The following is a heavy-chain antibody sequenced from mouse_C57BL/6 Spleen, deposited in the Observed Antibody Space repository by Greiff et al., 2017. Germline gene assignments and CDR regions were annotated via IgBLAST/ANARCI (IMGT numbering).Heavy chain of an antibody. CDR1: GYTFTDYN. V-gene: IGHV1-18*01. CDR3: ARWAQLGPWFAY. J-gene: IGHJ3*01. D-gene: IGHD4-1*02. CDR2: INPNNGGT. Sequence: EVKLEESGPELVKPGASVTIPCKASGYTFTDYNMDWVKQSHGKSLEWIGDINPNNGGTIYNQKFKGKATLTVDKSSSTAYMELRSLTSEDTAVYYCARWAQLGPWFAYWGQGTLVTVSA.